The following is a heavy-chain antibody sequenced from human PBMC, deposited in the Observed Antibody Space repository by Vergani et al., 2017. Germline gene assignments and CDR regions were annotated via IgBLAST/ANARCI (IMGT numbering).Heavy chain of an antibody. J-gene: IGHJ4*02. D-gene: IGHD2/OR15-2a*01. V-gene: IGHV3-23*01. CDR1: GFTFFNFA. CDR3: AKDIGIVMVPVSPDF. CDR2: TSMSGDIS. Sequence: EVQLLESGGALVQPGGSLRLSCAASGFTFFNFAMGWVRQAPGKGLEWVSSTSMSGDISYYADSVKGRFTISRDNSKNTLYLQMDSLRAGDTALYYCAKDIGIVMVPVSPDFWGQGTLVTVSS.